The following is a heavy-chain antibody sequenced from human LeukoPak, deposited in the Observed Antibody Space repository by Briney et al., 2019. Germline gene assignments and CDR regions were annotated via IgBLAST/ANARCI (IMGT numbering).Heavy chain of an antibody. CDR2: ISAGNGNT. J-gene: IGHJ5*02. CDR3: ARGLGYGVFDP. CDR1: GYTLTNYA. V-gene: IGHV1-3*01. D-gene: IGHD6-13*01. Sequence: ASVKVSCKASGYTLTNYAIHWVRRAPGQGLEWMGWISAGNGNTKYSQNFQGRVTITRDTSASTAYMELSSLRSEDTAVYYCARGLGYGVFDPWGQGTLVTVSS.